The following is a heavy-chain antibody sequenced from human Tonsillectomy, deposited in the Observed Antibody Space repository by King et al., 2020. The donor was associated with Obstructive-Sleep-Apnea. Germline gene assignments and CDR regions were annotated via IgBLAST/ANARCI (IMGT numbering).Heavy chain of an antibody. D-gene: IGHD5-18*01. Sequence: VQLVESGGGLVQPGGSLRLSCAASGFSFSSYAMSWVRQAPGKGLEWVSGISSSGGMRYYADSVKGRFTNSRDNSKNTLYLQMSSLRAEDTAVYYCAKEGWIQLWTPFDYWGQGTLVTVSS. CDR3: AKEGWIQLWTPFDY. J-gene: IGHJ4*02. CDR2: ISSSGGMR. CDR1: GFSFSSYA. V-gene: IGHV3-23*04.